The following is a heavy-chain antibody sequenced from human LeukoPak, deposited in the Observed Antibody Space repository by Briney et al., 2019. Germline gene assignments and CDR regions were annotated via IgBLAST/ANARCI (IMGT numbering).Heavy chain of an antibody. CDR3: AKYLASIVVVTANDY. D-gene: IGHD2-21*02. CDR2: IYYSGST. Sequence: PSETLSLTCTVSGCSITRYYWSWIRQPPGKGLEWIGCIYYSGSTNYNPSLKSRVTISVDTSKNQFSLRLSSVTAADTAVYSCAKYLASIVVVTANDYWGQGTLVTVSS. V-gene: IGHV4-59*01. J-gene: IGHJ4*02. CDR1: GCSITRYY.